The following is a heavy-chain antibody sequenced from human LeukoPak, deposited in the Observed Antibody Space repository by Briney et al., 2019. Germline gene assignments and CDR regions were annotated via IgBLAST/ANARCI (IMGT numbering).Heavy chain of an antibody. D-gene: IGHD3-9*01. V-gene: IGHV3-15*01. J-gene: IGHJ4*02. CDR2: IKSKTDGGTT. Sequence: PGGSLRLSCAASGSTFSNAWMSWVRQAPGKGLEWVGRIKSKTDGGTTDYAAPVKGRFTISRDDSKNTLYLQMNSLKTEDTAVYYCTTEIQGILTGYYFKFFGHQETIDYWGQGTLVTVSS. CDR1: GSTFSNAW. CDR3: TTEIQGILTGYYFKFFGHQETIDY.